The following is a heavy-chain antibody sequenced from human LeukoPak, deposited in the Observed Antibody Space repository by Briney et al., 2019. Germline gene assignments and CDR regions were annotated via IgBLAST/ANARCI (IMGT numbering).Heavy chain of an antibody. J-gene: IGHJ4*02. CDR3: ARDLYGVSHDY. V-gene: IGHV3-53*01. D-gene: IGHD4-17*01. CDR1: GFTVSSNY. CDR2: IYSRGST. Sequence: GGSLRLSCAASGFTVSSNYMNWFRQAPGKGLEGASVIYSRGSTYYADSVKGRFTISRDNSKNTLYLQMNSLRAEDTAVYYCARDLYGVSHDYWGQGTLVTVSS.